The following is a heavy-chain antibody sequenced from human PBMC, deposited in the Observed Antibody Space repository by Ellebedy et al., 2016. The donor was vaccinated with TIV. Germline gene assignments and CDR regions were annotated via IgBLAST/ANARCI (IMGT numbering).Heavy chain of an antibody. Sequence: PGGSLRLSCEASGFNFRSYWMSWVRQAPGKGLEWVANIYQDGSEQYYVDSVKGRFTISRDDARNSVYLQMNSLRAEDTAVYYCAKVLFAFGEFESPFDPWGQGTLVIVSS. CDR3: AKVLFAFGEFESPFDP. V-gene: IGHV3-7*01. D-gene: IGHD3-10*01. CDR1: GFNFRSYW. J-gene: IGHJ5*02. CDR2: IYQDGSEQ.